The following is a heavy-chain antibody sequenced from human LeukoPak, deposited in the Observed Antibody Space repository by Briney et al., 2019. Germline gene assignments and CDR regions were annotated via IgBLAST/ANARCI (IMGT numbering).Heavy chain of an antibody. CDR3: ARSTNNWYPS. Sequence: SETLSLTCTVSGASISSYYWSWIRQPPGEGLEWIGYIYYSGSTKYNPSLNSRVTISVDTSKNQFSLKLSSVTAADTAVYYCARSTNNWYPSWGQGTLVTVSS. D-gene: IGHD1-20*01. CDR1: GASISSYY. J-gene: IGHJ4*02. V-gene: IGHV4-59*01. CDR2: IYYSGST.